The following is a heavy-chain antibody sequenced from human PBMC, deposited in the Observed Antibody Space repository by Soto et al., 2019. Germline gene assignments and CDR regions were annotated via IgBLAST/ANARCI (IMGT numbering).Heavy chain of an antibody. CDR2: ISGSGGST. Sequence: PGGSLRLSCAASGFTFSSYAMSWVRQAPGKGLEWVSAISGSGGSTYYADSVKGRFTISRDNSKNTLYLQMNSLRAEDTAVYYCAKDLRYGSGTPDLFDCWGQGTLVTVSS. CDR1: GFTFSSYA. D-gene: IGHD3-10*01. V-gene: IGHV3-23*01. CDR3: AKDLRYGSGTPDLFDC. J-gene: IGHJ4*02.